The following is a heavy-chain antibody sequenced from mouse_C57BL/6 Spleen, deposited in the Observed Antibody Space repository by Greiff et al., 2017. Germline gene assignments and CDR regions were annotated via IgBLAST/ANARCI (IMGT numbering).Heavy chain of an antibody. J-gene: IGHJ3*01. CDR1: GYTFTSYW. Sequence: QVQLQQSGAELANPGASVTLSCKASGYTFTSYWMHWVKQRPGQGLEWIGYINPSSGYTKYNQKFKDKATLTADKSSSTAYMQLSSLTYEDSAVYCCARGGYRSYPWFAYWGQGTLVTVSA. V-gene: IGHV1-7*01. CDR3: ARGGYRSYPWFAY. D-gene: IGHD2-5*01. CDR2: INPSSGYT.